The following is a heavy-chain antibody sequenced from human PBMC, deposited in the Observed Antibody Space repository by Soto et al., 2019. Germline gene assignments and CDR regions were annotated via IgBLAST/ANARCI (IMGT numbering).Heavy chain of an antibody. V-gene: IGHV3-74*01. CDR1: GFSISSYW. CDR3: ARDPVNYDFWSGYTSPSGTDV. Sequence: PGGTLSLSCAASGFSISSYWMHWGCQAPGKGLVWVSRINSDGSSTSYADSVKGRFTISRDNATNTLYLQMNSLRAEDTAVYYCARDPVNYDFWSGYTSPSGTDVWGQGTTVTVSS. CDR2: INSDGSST. D-gene: IGHD3-3*01. J-gene: IGHJ6*02.